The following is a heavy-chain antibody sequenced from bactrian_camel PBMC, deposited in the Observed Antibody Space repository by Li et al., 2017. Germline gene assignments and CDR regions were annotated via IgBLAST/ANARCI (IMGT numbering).Heavy chain of an antibody. Sequence: HVQLVESGGGLVQPGGSLRLSCLASGVTSRRQYISWVRQAPGKGLEWVGTIDDDGGETYYRDSVKGRFTISRDNAKNTVWQQMSSLQSEDMALCYCTTRGLRMDYASNYWAQGTQVTVS. D-gene: IGHD4*01. CDR1: GVTSRRQY. V-gene: IGHV3S5*01. CDR3: TTRGLRMDYASNY. CDR2: IDDDGGET. J-gene: IGHJ4*01.